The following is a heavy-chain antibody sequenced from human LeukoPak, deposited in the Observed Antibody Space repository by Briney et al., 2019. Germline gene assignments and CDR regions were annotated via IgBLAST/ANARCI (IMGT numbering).Heavy chain of an antibody. D-gene: IGHD5-18*01. V-gene: IGHV3-30*18. CDR3: AKGQPGGTQLPSWAPYYFDY. J-gene: IGHJ4*02. CDR1: GFTFSSSG. Sequence: GRSLRLPCAASGFTFSSSGMHWVRQAPGKGLQWVAVISYDGSNKYYTNSVKGRFTISRDNSKSTVYLQMNSLRAEDTAVYYCAKGQPGGTQLPSWAPYYFDYWGQGTLVTVSS. CDR2: ISYDGSNK.